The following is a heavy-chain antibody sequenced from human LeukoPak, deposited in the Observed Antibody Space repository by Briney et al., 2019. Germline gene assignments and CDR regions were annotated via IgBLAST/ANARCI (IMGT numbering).Heavy chain of an antibody. CDR2: ISGSGGST. CDR3: AKDVYSSGWYYYYGMDV. J-gene: IGHJ6*02. CDR1: GFTFSSYA. V-gene: IGHV3-23*01. D-gene: IGHD6-19*01. Sequence: PGGSLRLSCAASGFTFSSYAMSWVRQAPGKGLEWVSAISGSGGSTYYADSVKGRFTISRDNSKNTLYLQMNSLRAEDTAVYYCAKDVYSSGWYYYYGMDVWGQGTTVTVSS.